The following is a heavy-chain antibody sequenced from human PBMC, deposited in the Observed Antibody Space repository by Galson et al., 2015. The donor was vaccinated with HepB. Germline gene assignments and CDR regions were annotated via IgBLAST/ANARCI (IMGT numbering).Heavy chain of an antibody. CDR3: ARESMVYYYMDV. J-gene: IGHJ6*03. V-gene: IGHV4-59*01. CDR1: GGSISSYY. CDR2: IYYSGST. Sequence: SETLSLTCTVSGGSISSYYWSWIRQPPGKGLEWIGYIYYSGSTNYNPSLKSRVTISVDTPKNQFSLKLSSVTAADTAVYYCARESMVYYYMDVWGKGTTVTVSS. D-gene: IGHD3-10*01.